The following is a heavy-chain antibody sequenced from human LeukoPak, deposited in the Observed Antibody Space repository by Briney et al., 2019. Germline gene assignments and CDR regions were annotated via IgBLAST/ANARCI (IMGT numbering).Heavy chain of an antibody. CDR1: GYSFTKYW. CDR2: IYPGDSDI. CDR3: ARRSNSFFYMDV. D-gene: IGHD2/OR15-2a*01. V-gene: IGHV5-51*01. J-gene: IGHJ6*03. Sequence: GETLKISCQGSGYSFTKYWIGWVRQMPGRGLEGMGLIYPGDSDIRYSPSFEGQVNISADKSINTAYLQWSSLKASDTAIYYCARRSNSFFYMDVWGKGTTVTVSS.